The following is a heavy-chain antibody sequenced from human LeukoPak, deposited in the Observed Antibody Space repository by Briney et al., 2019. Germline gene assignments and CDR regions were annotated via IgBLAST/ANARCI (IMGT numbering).Heavy chain of an antibody. CDR1: GFAFSIYA. Sequence: GGSLTLSCAVSGFAFSIYAMRCVRQAPGQGLEWVSDISDSGDYTSYVDSVRGRFTISRDNSRNTLYLQMISLRPEDTAIYYYGKGISIWKYCENVVCSPLDNSGQGTLVTVSS. D-gene: IGHD2-21*01. J-gene: IGHJ4*02. CDR2: ISDSGDYT. V-gene: IGHV3-23*01. CDR3: GKGISIWKYCENVVCSPLDN.